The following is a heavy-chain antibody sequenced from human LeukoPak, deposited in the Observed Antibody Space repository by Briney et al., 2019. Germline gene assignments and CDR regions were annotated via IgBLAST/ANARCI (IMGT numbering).Heavy chain of an antibody. V-gene: IGHV3-33*01. J-gene: IGHJ1*01. CDR3: ATGGGFFYSH. Sequence: GRSLRLSCAASGFSFSSYGMHWVRQAPGTGLEWVAVAYGDGNSKYYADSVKGRFTISKDVSGNTLYLQMSSLRAEDTAIYFCATGGGFFYSHWGQGTLVTVSS. D-gene: IGHD2-8*02. CDR2: AYGDGNSK. CDR1: GFSFSSYG.